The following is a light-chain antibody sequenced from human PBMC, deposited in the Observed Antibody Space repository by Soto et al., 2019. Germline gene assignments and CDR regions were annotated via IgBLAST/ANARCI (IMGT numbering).Light chain of an antibody. CDR3: QQYDNWPRT. J-gene: IGKJ1*01. CDR2: GAS. V-gene: IGKV3-15*01. Sequence: EILMTQSPATLSVSPGERATLSCRASQSVTSNLAWYQQKPGQAPRLVIYGASVRATGIPARFSGSGSGTAFTLTISRLQSEDFAVYYCQQYDNWPRTFGQGTKVQIK. CDR1: QSVTSN.